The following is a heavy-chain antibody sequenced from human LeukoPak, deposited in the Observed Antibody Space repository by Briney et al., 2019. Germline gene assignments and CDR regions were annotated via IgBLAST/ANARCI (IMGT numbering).Heavy chain of an antibody. D-gene: IGHD3-16*01. Sequence: PGGSLRLSCAASGFTFSSYEMNWVRQAPGKGLECVSYISSSGGSIYYADSVKGRFTISRDNANNSLFLQMNSLRAEDTAVYYCARDYAFGGNYMDVWGKGTTVTVSS. CDR1: GFTFSSYE. CDR3: ARDYAFGGNYMDV. J-gene: IGHJ6*03. V-gene: IGHV3-48*03. CDR2: ISSSGGSI.